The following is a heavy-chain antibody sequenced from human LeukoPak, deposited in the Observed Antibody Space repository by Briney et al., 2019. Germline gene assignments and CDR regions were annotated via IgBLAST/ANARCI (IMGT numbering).Heavy chain of an antibody. CDR3: ARGTKVVVVPAAIHYYYYMAV. V-gene: IGHV1-8*03. Sequence: GASVKVSLKASVYTFTSYDINWVRQATGQGLEWMGWMNPNSGNTGYAQKFQARVTITSNTSISTAYMELSSLRSEDTAVYYCARGTKVVVVPAAIHYYYYMAVWGKGTTVTVSS. J-gene: IGHJ6*03. CDR1: VYTFTSYD. D-gene: IGHD2-2*02. CDR2: MNPNSGNT.